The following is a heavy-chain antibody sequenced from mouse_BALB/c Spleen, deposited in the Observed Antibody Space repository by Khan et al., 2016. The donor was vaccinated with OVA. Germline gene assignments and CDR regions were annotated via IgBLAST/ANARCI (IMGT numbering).Heavy chain of an antibody. CDR1: GFSLSRYS. CDR3: ARNRDGGSYWYFDV. D-gene: IGHD3-3*01. CDR2: IWIGGSA. J-gene: IGHJ1*01. V-gene: IGHV2-6-4*01. Sequence: QIQLVQSGPGLVAPSQSLSITCTVSGFSLSRYSVHWVRQPPGKGLEWLGIIWIGGSADYNSPLKSRLSISKDNSKSQVFLKMNSLQTDDTAMYYCARNRDGGSYWYFDVWGAGTTVTDSS.